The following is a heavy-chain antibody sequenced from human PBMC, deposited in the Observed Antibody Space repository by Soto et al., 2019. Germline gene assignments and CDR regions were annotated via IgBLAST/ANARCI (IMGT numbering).Heavy chain of an antibody. J-gene: IGHJ4*02. CDR1: GGSISQYY. Sequence: QVQLQESGPGLVKPSETLSLSCGVSGGSISQYYWSWIRQPAGKGLEWIGRIYSGGSTNYNPSLARRVTMSVDTSKNKFSLKLSSVTAADTDVYYCARGPGGCGDFSLDYWGQGTLVTGSS. D-gene: IGHD3-10*01. CDR2: IYSGGST. V-gene: IGHV4-4*07. CDR3: ARGPGGCGDFSLDY.